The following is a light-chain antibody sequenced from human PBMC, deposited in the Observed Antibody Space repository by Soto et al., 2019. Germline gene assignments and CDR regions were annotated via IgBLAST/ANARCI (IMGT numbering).Light chain of an antibody. J-gene: IGKJ1*01. V-gene: IGKV1-12*02. Sequence: DIQMTQSPSSVSASVGDRVTITCRASQGINSWLAWYQQKPGKAPNLLIYAASRLQSGVPPRFSGSGSGTDFTLTIISLQPEDFATYFCRQTYNTPWTFGQGTKVDIK. CDR1: QGINSW. CDR2: AAS. CDR3: RQTYNTPWT.